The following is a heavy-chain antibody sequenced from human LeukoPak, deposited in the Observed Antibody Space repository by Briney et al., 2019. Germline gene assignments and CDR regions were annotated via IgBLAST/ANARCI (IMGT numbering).Heavy chain of an antibody. D-gene: IGHD3-10*01. CDR1: GFTFSRYG. CDR3: AKEEGWGVNVFDY. J-gene: IGHJ4*02. CDR2: IRFDGSSK. Sequence: PGGSLRLSCVASGFTFSRYGMHWVRQAPGKGLEWVAFIRFDGSSKYYADSVKGRFTISRDSSKNTLYLQMNSLRAEDTAVYYCAKEEGWGVNVFDYWGQGALVTVSS. V-gene: IGHV3-30*02.